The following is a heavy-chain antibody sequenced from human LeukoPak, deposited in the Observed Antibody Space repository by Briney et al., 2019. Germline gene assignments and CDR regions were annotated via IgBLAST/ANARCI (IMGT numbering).Heavy chain of an antibody. V-gene: IGHV3-21*01. J-gene: IGHJ4*02. CDR2: ISSSSSYI. CDR3: ARDSPYCGGDCYVFDY. Sequence: GGSLRLSCAASGFTFSSYSMNWVRQAPGKGLEWVSSISSSSSYIYYADSVKGRFTISRDNAKNSLYLQMNSLRAEDTAVYYCARDSPYCGGDCYVFDYWGQGTLVTVSS. CDR1: GFTFSSYS. D-gene: IGHD2-21*01.